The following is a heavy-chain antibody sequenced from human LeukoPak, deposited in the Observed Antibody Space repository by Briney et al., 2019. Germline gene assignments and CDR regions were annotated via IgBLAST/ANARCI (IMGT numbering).Heavy chain of an antibody. D-gene: IGHD3-3*01. V-gene: IGHV3-30*19. CDR2: LYYDGSTK. CDR3: SRHSPHLEP. Sequence: GGSLRLSCAASGFTFSSFGMHWVRQAPGKGLEWVAVLYYDGSTKYYADSVKGRFTISRDNSKNTLYLQMNSLRAEDTAVYYCSRHSPHLEPWGQGTMVTVSS. CDR1: GFTFSSFG. J-gene: IGHJ3*01.